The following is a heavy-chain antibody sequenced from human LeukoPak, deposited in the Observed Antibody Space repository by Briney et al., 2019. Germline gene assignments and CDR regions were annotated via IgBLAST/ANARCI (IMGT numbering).Heavy chain of an antibody. V-gene: IGHV4-61*02. CDR3: ARDVCTNSVCYQFDY. CDR2: IYTSGST. CDR1: GGSISSGSYY. J-gene: IGHJ4*02. Sequence: SETLSLTCTGSGGSISSGSYYWSWIRQPAGKGLEWIGRIYTSGSTNYNPSLKSRVTISVDTSKNQFSLKLSSVTAADTAVYYCARDVCTNSVCYQFDYWGQGTLVTVSS. D-gene: IGHD2-8*01.